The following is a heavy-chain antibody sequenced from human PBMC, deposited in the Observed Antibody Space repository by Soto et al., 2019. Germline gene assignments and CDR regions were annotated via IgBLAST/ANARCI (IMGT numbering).Heavy chain of an antibody. CDR3: AKDLQFSGWLSAQTFDY. CDR2: ITGSGDST. J-gene: IGHJ4*02. CDR1: GFTFSSHA. V-gene: IGHV3-23*01. Sequence: EVQLLESGGGLVQPGGSLRLSCAVSGFTFSSHAMSWVRQAPGKGLECVSSITGSGDSTNYADSVKGRFTISRDKSKSTLYLQMNSLRAEDTAVYYCAKDLQFSGWLSAQTFDYWGQGTQVTVSS. D-gene: IGHD6-19*01.